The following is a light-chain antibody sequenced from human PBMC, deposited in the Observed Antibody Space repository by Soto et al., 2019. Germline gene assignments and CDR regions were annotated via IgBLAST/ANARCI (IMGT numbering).Light chain of an antibody. Sequence: QSALTQPASVSGFPGQSITISCTGTSSDVGGYNYVSWYQQHPGKAPKLMIYDVSNRPSGVSNRFSGSKSGNTASLTISGLQAEDEADYYCSSYTSSSTLCVFGTGTRSPS. CDR3: SSYTSSSTLCV. CDR2: DVS. V-gene: IGLV2-14*01. J-gene: IGLJ1*01. CDR1: SSDVGGYNY.